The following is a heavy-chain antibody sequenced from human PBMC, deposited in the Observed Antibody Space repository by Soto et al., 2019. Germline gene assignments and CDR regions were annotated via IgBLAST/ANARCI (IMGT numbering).Heavy chain of an antibody. CDR2: ISNNGDTA. V-gene: IGHV3-23*01. CDR3: AKSRVFIGAIVTLLDS. CDR1: GFAFSSYP. J-gene: IGHJ4*02. D-gene: IGHD3-16*02. Sequence: GGSLSLSCATSGFAFSSYPMVWVGQAAEKGLEWVASISNNGDTAYYADSVKGRFTISRGNSENTLYLQMNGLRADDTALYFCAKSRVFIGAIVTLLDSWGQGTQVTVSS.